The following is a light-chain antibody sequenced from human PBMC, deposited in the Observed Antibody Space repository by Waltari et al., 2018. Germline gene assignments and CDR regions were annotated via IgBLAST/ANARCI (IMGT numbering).Light chain of an antibody. J-gene: IGLJ1*01. Sequence: QSALTQPASVSGSPGQSITISCTGTSSDVGSYKYVSLYQHHPGKTPKLMIYEVSNRPSGVSNRCSGAKSGDTASLTSSGLQAEDEADYYCSSYADNYFYVFGTGTKVTVL. CDR1: SSDVGSYKY. CDR3: SSYADNYFYV. CDR2: EVS. V-gene: IGLV2-14*01.